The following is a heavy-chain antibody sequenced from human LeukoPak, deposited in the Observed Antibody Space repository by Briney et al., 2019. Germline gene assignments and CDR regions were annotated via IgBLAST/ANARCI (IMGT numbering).Heavy chain of an antibody. CDR2: ISGSGGST. CDR1: GFTFSSYA. CDR3: AKDEAGELLGYYIDV. D-gene: IGHD1-7*01. V-gene: IGHV3-23*01. Sequence: GGSLRLSCAASGFTFSSYAMSWVRQAPGKGLEWVSAISGSGGSTYYADSVKGRFTISRDNSKNTLYLQMNSLRAEDTAVYYCAKDEAGELLGYYIDVWGKGTTVTVSS. J-gene: IGHJ6*03.